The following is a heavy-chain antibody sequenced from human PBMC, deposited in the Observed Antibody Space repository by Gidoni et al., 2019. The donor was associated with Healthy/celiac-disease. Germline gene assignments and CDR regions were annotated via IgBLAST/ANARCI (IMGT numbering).Heavy chain of an antibody. Sequence: TLSLTCAVPGGSLSSSNWWSWVRQPPGKGLEWIGEIYHSGSTNYNPSLKSRVTISVDKSKNQFSLKLSSVTAADTAVYYCARDSLVPDYGDYVFGPHGGYFDYWGQGTLVTVSS. CDR3: ARDSLVPDYGDYVFGPHGGYFDY. J-gene: IGHJ4*02. CDR2: IYHSGST. V-gene: IGHV4-4*02. CDR1: GGSLSSSNW. D-gene: IGHD4-17*01.